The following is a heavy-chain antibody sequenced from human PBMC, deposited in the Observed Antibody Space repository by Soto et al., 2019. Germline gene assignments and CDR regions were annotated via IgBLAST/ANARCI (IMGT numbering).Heavy chain of an antibody. CDR3: ARSGDNYNRLDY. V-gene: IGHV3-23*01. D-gene: IGHD1-1*01. Sequence: GGSLRLSCAASGFTFSDNAMIWVRQTPGGGLERVSQISATGGATHYADSVKGRFTISRDNSRNTLYLQLDSLRAEDTAVYYCARSGDNYNRLDYWGQGTPVTVSS. CDR1: GFTFSDNA. J-gene: IGHJ4*02. CDR2: ISATGGAT.